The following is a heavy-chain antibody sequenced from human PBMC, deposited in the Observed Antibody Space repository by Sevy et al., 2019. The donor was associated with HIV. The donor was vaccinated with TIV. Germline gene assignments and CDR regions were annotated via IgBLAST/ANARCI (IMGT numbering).Heavy chain of an antibody. Sequence: GGSLRLSCAASGFTFSSYAMHWVRQAPGKGLEWVAVISYDGSNKYYADSVKGRFTISRDNSKNTLYLQINSLRAEDTAVYYCARGAPHKYYYDSSGYSGKGNFDYWGQGTLVTVSS. V-gene: IGHV3-30-3*01. CDR1: GFTFSSYA. J-gene: IGHJ4*02. D-gene: IGHD3-22*01. CDR3: ARGAPHKYYYDSSGYSGKGNFDY. CDR2: ISYDGSNK.